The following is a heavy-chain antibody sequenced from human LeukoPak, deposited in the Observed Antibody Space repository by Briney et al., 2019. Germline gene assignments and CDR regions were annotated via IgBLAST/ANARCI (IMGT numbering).Heavy chain of an antibody. CDR3: ARGSVDYYDSSGYYYGWFDP. CDR2: INHSGST. CDR1: GGSFSGYY. Sequence: PSETLSHTCAVYGGSFSGYYWSWIRQPPGKGLEWIGEINHSGSTNYNPSLKSRVTISVDTSKNQFSLKLSSVTAADTAVYSCARGSVDYYDSSGYYYGWFDPWGQGTLVTVSS. J-gene: IGHJ5*02. D-gene: IGHD3-22*01. V-gene: IGHV4-34*01.